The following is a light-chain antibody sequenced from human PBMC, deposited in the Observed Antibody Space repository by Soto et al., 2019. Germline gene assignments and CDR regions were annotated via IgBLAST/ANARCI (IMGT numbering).Light chain of an antibody. CDR1: SSNIGNDF. CDR2: HDN. CDR3: ASWDDSLRGYV. Sequence: SVLTQPPSASGTPWHRITISFSGSSSNIGNDFVYWYQQLPGTAPKLLIYHDNHRPSGVPDRFSGSKSGTSASLVIAGLRSEDEADYYCASWDDSLRGYVFGTGTKVTVL. J-gene: IGLJ1*01. V-gene: IGLV1-47*02.